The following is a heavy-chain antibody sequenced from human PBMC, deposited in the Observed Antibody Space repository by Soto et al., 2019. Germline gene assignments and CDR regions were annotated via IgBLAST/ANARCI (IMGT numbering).Heavy chain of an antibody. V-gene: IGHV3-23*01. CDR2: ISGSGGST. D-gene: IGHD6-19*01. CDR3: AKGSPIAVAGKFGFDP. J-gene: IGHJ5*02. CDR1: GFTFSSYA. Sequence: PGGSLRLSCAASGFTFSSYAMSWVRQAPGKGLEWVSAISGSGGSTYYADSVKGRFTISRDNSKNTLYLQMNSLRAEDTAVYYCAKGSPIAVAGKFGFDPWGQGTLVTVSS.